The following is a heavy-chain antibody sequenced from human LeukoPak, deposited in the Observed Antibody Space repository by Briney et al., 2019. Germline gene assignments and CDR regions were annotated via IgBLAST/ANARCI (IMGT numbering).Heavy chain of an antibody. V-gene: IGHV1-2*02. J-gene: IGHJ3*02. CDR1: GYTFTGYY. Sequence: ASVKVSCKASGYTFTGYYMHWVRQAPGQGLEWMGWINPNSGGTNYAQKFQGRVTMTRDTSISTAYMELSRLRSDDTAVYYCARDRETMVQGVIIGAFDIWGQGTMVTDSS. CDR2: INPNSGGT. CDR3: ARDRETMVQGVIIGAFDI. D-gene: IGHD3-10*01.